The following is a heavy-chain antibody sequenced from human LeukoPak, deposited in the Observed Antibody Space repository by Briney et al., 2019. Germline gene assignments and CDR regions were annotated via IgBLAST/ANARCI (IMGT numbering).Heavy chain of an antibody. CDR1: GFTFSSYS. V-gene: IGHV3-21*01. J-gene: IGHJ5*02. Sequence: PGGSLRLSCAASGFTFSSYSMNWVRQAPGKGLEWVSSISSSSSYIYYADSVKGRFTISRDNAKNSLYLQMNSLRAEDTAVYYCMAGDFWSGYYPGWFDPWGQGTLVTVSS. CDR3: MAGDFWSGYYPGWFDP. CDR2: ISSSSSYI. D-gene: IGHD3-3*01.